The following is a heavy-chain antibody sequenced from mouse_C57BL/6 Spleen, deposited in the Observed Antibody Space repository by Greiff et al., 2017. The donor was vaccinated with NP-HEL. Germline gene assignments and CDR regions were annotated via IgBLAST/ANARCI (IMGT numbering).Heavy chain of an antibody. CDR3: ARGANWDFDV. D-gene: IGHD3-1*01. Sequence: QVQLQQSGAELVMPGASVKLSCKASGYTFTSYWMHWVKQRPGQGLEWIGEIDPSDSYTNYNQKFKGKSTLTVDKSSSTAYMQLSSLTSEDSAVYYCARGANWDFDVWGTGTTVTVSS. J-gene: IGHJ1*03. CDR2: IDPSDSYT. CDR1: GYTFTSYW. V-gene: IGHV1-69*01.